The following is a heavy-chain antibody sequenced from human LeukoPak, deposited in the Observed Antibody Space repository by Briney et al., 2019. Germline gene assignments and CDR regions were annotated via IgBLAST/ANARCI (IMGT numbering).Heavy chain of an antibody. CDR3: ARDFRRITMVRGETFDI. CDR1: GGTFSSYA. Sequence: KISCKASGGTFSSYAISWVRQAPGQGLEWMGRIIPILGIANYAQKFQGRVTITADKSTSTAYMELSSLRSEDTAVYYCARDFRRITMVRGETFDIWGQGTMVTVSS. CDR2: IIPILGIA. J-gene: IGHJ3*02. D-gene: IGHD3-10*01. V-gene: IGHV1-69*04.